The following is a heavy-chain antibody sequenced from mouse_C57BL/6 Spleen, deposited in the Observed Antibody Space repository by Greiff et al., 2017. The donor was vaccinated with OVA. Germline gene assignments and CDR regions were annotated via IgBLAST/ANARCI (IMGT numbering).Heavy chain of an antibody. CDR3: ARSGTTEGFLAY. J-gene: IGHJ3*01. V-gene: IGHV1-26*01. Sequence: EVQLQQSGPELVKPGASVKISCKASGYTFTDYYMNWVKQSHGKSLEWIGDINPNNGGTSYNQKFKGKATLTVDKSSSTAYMELRSLTSEDSAVYYCARSGTTEGFLAYWGQGTLVTVSA. CDR1: GYTFTDYY. D-gene: IGHD1-1*01. CDR2: INPNNGGT.